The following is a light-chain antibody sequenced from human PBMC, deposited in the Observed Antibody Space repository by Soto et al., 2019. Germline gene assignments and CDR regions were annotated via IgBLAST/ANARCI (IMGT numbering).Light chain of an antibody. Sequence: DKQLTHSPSSISASVGHRLTITPRASQAVNSWLAWFQQKPGMAPKLVIYDVSSLQSGVPSRFSGSGSGTEFTLTISSLQPEDFATYYCQQSNNHPISFGQGTRLEIK. CDR2: DVS. CDR1: QAVNSW. V-gene: IGKV1-12*01. J-gene: IGKJ5*01. CDR3: QQSNNHPIS.